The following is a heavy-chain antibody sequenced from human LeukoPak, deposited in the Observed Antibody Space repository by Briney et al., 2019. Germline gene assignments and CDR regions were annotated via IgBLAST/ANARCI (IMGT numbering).Heavy chain of an antibody. CDR3: ARDAVGYSYGSPDY. V-gene: IGHV3-74*01. D-gene: IGHD5-18*01. CDR2: INGDGSST. CDR1: GFTFRSYW. Sequence: GGSLRLSCAASGFTFRSYWMHWVRQAPGKGLVWVSRINGDGSSTSYADSVKGRFTISRGNAKNTLYLQMNSLRAEDTAVYYCARDAVGYSYGSPDYWGQGTLVTVSS. J-gene: IGHJ4*02.